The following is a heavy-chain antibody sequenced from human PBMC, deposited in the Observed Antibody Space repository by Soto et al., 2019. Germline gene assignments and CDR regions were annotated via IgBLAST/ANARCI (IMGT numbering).Heavy chain of an antibody. D-gene: IGHD3-22*01. CDR3: ARGHSSGYYT. Sequence: LSLTCAVYGGSFSGYYWSWIRQPPGKGLEWIGEINHSGSTNYNPSLKSRVTISVDTSKNQFSLKLSSVTAADTAVYYCARGHSSGYYTWGQGTMVTVSS. J-gene: IGHJ3*01. CDR2: INHSGST. V-gene: IGHV4-34*01. CDR1: GGSFSGYY.